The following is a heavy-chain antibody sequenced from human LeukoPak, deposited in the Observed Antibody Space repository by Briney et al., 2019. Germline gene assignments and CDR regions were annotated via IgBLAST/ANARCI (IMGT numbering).Heavy chain of an antibody. J-gene: IGHJ6*03. V-gene: IGHV6-1*01. CDR3: AREAVTGGNYYYYMDV. CDR1: GDSVSSNSAA. D-gene: IGHD6-19*01. Sequence: ASQTLSLTCAISGDSVSSNSAAWNWIRQSPSRGLEWLGRTYYRSKWYNDYAVSAKSRVAINPDTSKNQFSLQLNSVTPEDTAVYFCAREAVTGGNYYYYMDVWGKGTTVTVSS. CDR2: TYYRSKWYN.